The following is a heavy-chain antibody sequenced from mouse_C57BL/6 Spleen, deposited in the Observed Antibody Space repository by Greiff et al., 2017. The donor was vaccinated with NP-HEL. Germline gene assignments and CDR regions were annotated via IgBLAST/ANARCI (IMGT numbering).Heavy chain of an antibody. CDR3: FYYGNYDFDV. Sequence: QVQLQQSGAELVKPGASVKMSCKASGYTFTSYWITWVKQRPGQGLEWIGDIYPGSGSTNYNEKFKSKATLTVDTSSSTAYMQLSSLTSEDSAVYYCFYYGNYDFDVWGTGTTVTVSS. D-gene: IGHD2-1*01. CDR2: IYPGSGST. CDR1: GYTFTSYW. J-gene: IGHJ1*03. V-gene: IGHV1-55*01.